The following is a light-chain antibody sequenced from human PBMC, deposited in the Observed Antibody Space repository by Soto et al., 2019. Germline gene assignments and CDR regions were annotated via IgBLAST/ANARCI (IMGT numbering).Light chain of an antibody. J-gene: IGKJ1*01. Sequence: DIQMTQSPSSLSASVGDRVTLTCRASQSLNSYLNWYQQKPGKAPKLLIYAASSLQTGVPSRFSGSGSGTDFTLTISSLQPEDFATYYCQQSYNTPFTFGEGTKVEIK. CDR2: AAS. V-gene: IGKV1-39*01. CDR3: QQSYNTPFT. CDR1: QSLNSY.